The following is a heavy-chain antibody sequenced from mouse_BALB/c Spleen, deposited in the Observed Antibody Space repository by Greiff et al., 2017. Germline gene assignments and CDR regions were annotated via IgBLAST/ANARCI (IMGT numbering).Heavy chain of an antibody. Sequence: QVQLKESGPGLVAPSQSLSITCTVSGFSLTGYGVNWVRQPPGKGLEWLGMIWGDGSTDYNSALKSRLSISKDNSKSQVFLKMNSLQTDDTARYYCARDLYDGYYVDYAMDYWGQGTSVTVSS. D-gene: IGHD2-3*01. J-gene: IGHJ4*01. V-gene: IGHV2-6-7*01. CDR2: IWGDGST. CDR1: GFSLTGYG. CDR3: ARDLYDGYYVDYAMDY.